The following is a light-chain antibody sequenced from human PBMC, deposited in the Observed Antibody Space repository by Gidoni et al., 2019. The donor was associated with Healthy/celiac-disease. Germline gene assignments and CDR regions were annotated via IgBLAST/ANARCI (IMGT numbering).Light chain of an antibody. CDR3: QQYNSYPWT. J-gene: IGKJ1*01. CDR1: QSLSSW. V-gene: IGKV1-5*03. CDR2: KAS. Sequence: DIQITQSPSTLSASVGDRVTITCRASQSLSSWLAWYQQKPGKAPKLLIYKASSLESGVPSRFSGSGSGTEFTLTISSLQPDDLATYYCQQYNSYPWTFGQGTKVEIK.